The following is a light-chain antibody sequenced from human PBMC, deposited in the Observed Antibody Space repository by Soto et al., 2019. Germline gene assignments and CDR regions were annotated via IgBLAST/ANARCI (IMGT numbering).Light chain of an antibody. J-gene: IGKJ3*01. V-gene: IGKV1-27*01. CDR2: AAS. Sequence: DIQMTQSPSSLSASVGDRVTITCRASQGIRTYLAWYQQKPGKVPKLLIYAASTLQSGVPSRFSGSGSGTDFTLTINSLQPEDVATYYCQKYDIDPRTFGPGPKVDIK. CDR3: QKYDIDPRT. CDR1: QGIRTY.